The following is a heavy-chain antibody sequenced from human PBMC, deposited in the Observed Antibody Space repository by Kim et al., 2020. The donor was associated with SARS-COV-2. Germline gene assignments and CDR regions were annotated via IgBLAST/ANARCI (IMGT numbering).Heavy chain of an antibody. Sequence: GGSLRLSCEGTGLTLNSHAMSWVRQAPGMGLEWVSSISGSGGNTYYADSVKGRFTISRDNPKETLYLQMSSLRAEDTAVYYCAKDINYDFWSGNNYFGMDVWGQGTTVTVSS. J-gene: IGHJ6*02. D-gene: IGHD3-3*01. CDR2: ISGSGGNT. V-gene: IGHV3-23*01. CDR1: GLTLNSHA. CDR3: AKDINYDFWSGNNYFGMDV.